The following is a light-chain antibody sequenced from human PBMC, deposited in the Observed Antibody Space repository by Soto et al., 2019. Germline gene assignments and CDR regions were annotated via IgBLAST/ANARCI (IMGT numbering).Light chain of an antibody. V-gene: IGLV2-14*01. Sequence: QSVLTQPASVSGSPGQSITISFTGTSSDVGGYNYVSWYQQHPGKAPKLMIYEVSNRPSGVSNRFSGSKSGNTASLTISGLQAEDEDDYYCSSYTSSSTRVFGTGTKLTVL. CDR2: EVS. J-gene: IGLJ1*01. CDR3: SSYTSSSTRV. CDR1: SSDVGGYNY.